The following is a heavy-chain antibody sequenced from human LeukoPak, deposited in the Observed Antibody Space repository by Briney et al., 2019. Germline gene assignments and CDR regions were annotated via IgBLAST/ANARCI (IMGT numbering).Heavy chain of an antibody. CDR2: INHSGST. V-gene: IGHV4-34*01. CDR1: GGSFSGYY. J-gene: IGHJ4*02. Sequence: PSETLSLTCAVYGGSFSGYYWSWIRQPPGKGLEWIGEINHSGSTNYNPSLKSRVTISVDTSKNQFSLKLSSVTAADTAVYYCARLATNYDILTGYYWFDYFDYWGQGTLVTVSS. CDR3: ARLATNYDILTGYYWFDYFDY. D-gene: IGHD3-9*01.